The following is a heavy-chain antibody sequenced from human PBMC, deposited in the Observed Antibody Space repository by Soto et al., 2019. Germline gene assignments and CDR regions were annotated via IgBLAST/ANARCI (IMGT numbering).Heavy chain of an antibody. J-gene: IGHJ6*02. V-gene: IGHV4-31*03. CDR3: ARGGYCSSTSCSPRPYYYYGMDV. D-gene: IGHD2-2*01. Sequence: SETLSLTCTVSGGSISSGGYYWSWIRQHPGKGLEWIGYIYYSGSTYYNPSLKSRVTISVDTSKNQFSLKLSSVTAADTAVYYCARGGYCSSTSCSPRPYYYYGMDVWGQGTTVTVSS. CDR2: IYYSGST. CDR1: GGSISSGGYY.